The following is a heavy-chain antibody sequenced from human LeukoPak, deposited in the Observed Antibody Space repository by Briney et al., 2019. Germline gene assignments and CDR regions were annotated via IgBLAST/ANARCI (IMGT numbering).Heavy chain of an antibody. V-gene: IGHV1-46*01. D-gene: IGHD6-13*01. Sequence: ASVKVSCKASGYTFTSYYMHWVRQAPGQGLEWMGIINPSGGSTSYAQKFQGRVTMTRDTSTSTVYMELSSLRSEDTAVYYCARAYGHSSSWGEYFQHWGQGTLVTVSS. CDR3: ARAYGHSSSWGEYFQH. J-gene: IGHJ1*01. CDR1: GYTFTSYY. CDR2: INPSGGST.